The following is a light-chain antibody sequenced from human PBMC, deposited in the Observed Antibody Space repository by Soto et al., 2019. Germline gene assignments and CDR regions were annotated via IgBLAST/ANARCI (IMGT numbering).Light chain of an antibody. Sequence: DIQMTQSPSSLSASVGDRVTITCRASQNINNYLAWFQQQPGKAPKSLIHATSILQSGVPSRFSGSGSGTDFTLTISSLQPEDFATYYCQQYNSYPLTFGGGTKV. CDR1: QNINNY. J-gene: IGKJ4*01. CDR2: ATS. V-gene: IGKV1-16*01. CDR3: QQYNSYPLT.